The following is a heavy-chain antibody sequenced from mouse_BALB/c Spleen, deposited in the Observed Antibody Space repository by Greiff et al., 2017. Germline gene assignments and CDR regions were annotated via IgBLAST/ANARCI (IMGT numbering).Heavy chain of an antibody. CDR2: INPSSGYT. CDR1: GYTFTSYT. V-gene: IGHV1-4*01. Sequence: VQLHQSGAELARPGASVKMSCKASGYTFTSYTMHWVKQRPGQGLEWIGYINPSSGYTNYNQKFKDKATLTADKSSSTAYMQLSSLTSEDSAVYYCASTIYYDYDFAYWGQGTLVTVSA. D-gene: IGHD2-4*01. J-gene: IGHJ3*01. CDR3: ASTIYYDYDFAY.